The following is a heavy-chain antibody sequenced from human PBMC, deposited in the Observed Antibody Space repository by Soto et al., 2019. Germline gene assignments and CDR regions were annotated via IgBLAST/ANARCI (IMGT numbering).Heavy chain of an antibody. CDR3: AKDGPSGGGDY. J-gene: IGHJ4*02. Sequence: QVQLVESGGGVVQPGRSLRLSCAASGFTFSSYGMHWVRQAPGKGLEWVAVISYDGSNKYYADSVKGRFTISRDNSKNTLYLQMNSLRAEDTAVYYWAKDGPSGGGDYWGQGTLVTVSS. CDR1: GFTFSSYG. V-gene: IGHV3-30*18. D-gene: IGHD3-10*01. CDR2: ISYDGSNK.